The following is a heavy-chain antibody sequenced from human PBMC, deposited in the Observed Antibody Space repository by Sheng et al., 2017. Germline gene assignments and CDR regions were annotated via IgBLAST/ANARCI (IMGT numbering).Heavy chain of an antibody. CDR1: GFTFSSYG. V-gene: IGHV3-23*01. J-gene: IGHJ6*03. CDR2: ISGSGGST. Sequence: EVQLLESGGGLVQPGGSLRLSCAASGFTFSSYGMSWVRQAPGKGLEWVSAISGSGGSTYYADSVKGRFTISRDNSKNTLYLQMNSLRAEDTAVYYCAKGLLEGATSYYYYYMDVWGKGTTVTVSS. D-gene: IGHD1-26*01. CDR3: AKGLLEGATSYYYYYMDV.